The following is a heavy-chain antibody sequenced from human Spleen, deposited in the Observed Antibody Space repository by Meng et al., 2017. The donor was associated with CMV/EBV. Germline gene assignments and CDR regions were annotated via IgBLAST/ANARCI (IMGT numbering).Heavy chain of an antibody. CDR2: INPNTGGT. CDR1: GYTFTGSY. Sequence: ASVKVSCKASGYTFTGSYMHWVRQAPGQGLVWVGWINPNTGGTNYAQKFQGRVTLTRDTSISTAYMELRSLRSDDTAVYYCARDYTYYYGSGSLYYFDYWGQGTLVTVSS. CDR3: ARDYTYYYGSGSLYYFDY. J-gene: IGHJ4*02. V-gene: IGHV1-2*02. D-gene: IGHD3-10*01.